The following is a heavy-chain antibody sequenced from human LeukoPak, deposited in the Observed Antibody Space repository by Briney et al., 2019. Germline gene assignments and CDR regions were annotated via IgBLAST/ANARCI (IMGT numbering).Heavy chain of an antibody. CDR1: GFTFSSYW. CDR3: ARPPSAYYYYMDV. D-gene: IGHD2-15*01. J-gene: IGHJ6*03. Sequence: GGSLRLSCAASGFTFSSYWMSWVRQAPGKGLEWVANIKQGGSEKYYVDSVKGRFTISRDNAKNSLYLQMNSLRAEDTAVYYCARPPSAYYYYMDVWGKGTTVTVSS. V-gene: IGHV3-7*01. CDR2: IKQGGSEK.